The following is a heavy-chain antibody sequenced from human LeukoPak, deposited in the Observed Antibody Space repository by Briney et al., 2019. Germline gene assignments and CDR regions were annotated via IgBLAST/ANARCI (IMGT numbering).Heavy chain of an antibody. CDR2: IYPRDSDT. CDR1: GYSFTSYW. J-gene: IGHJ5*02. Sequence: SLKISCKGSGYSFTSYWIGWVRQMPGKSLQWMGIIYPRDSDTRYNPSFQGQVTISADKSISTAYLQWSSLKASDTAMYYCARLGIAAAVSWFEPWGQGTMVTVSS. CDR3: ARLGIAAAVSWFEP. D-gene: IGHD6-13*01. V-gene: IGHV5-51*01.